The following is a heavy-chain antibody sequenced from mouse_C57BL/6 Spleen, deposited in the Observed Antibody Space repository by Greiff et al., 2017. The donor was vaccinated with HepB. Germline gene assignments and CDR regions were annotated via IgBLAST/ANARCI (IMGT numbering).Heavy chain of an antibody. CDR3: ARREDAMDY. V-gene: IGHV1-76*01. Sequence: QVQLQQSGAELVRPGASVKLSCKASGYTFTDYYINWVKQRPGQGLEWIARIYPGSGNTYYNEKFKGKATLTAEKSSSTAYMQLSSLTSEDSAVYFCARREDAMDYRGQGTSVTVSS. CDR1: GYTFTDYY. CDR2: IYPGSGNT. J-gene: IGHJ4*01.